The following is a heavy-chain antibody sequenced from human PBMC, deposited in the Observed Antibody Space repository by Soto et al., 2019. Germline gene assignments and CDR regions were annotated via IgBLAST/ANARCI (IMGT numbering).Heavy chain of an antibody. Sequence: QVQLVESGGGVVQPGRSLRLSCAASGFTFSSYAMHWVRQAPGKGLEWVAVISYDGSNKYYADSVKGRFTISRENSKNTLYLQMNSLRDEDTAVYYCARGSNYDGSVHKMPNDYWGQGTLVTVSS. CDR2: ISYDGSNK. D-gene: IGHD3-10*01. J-gene: IGHJ4*02. CDR3: ARGSNYDGSVHKMPNDY. CDR1: GFTFSSYA. V-gene: IGHV3-30-3*01.